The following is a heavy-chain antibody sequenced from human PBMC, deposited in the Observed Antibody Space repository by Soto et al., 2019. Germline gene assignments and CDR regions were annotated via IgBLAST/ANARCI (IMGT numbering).Heavy chain of an antibody. CDR1: GDSVSSNSAA. V-gene: IGHV6-1*01. Sequence: PSETLSLTCAISGDSVSSNSAAWNWIRQSPSRGLEWLGRTYYRSKWYNDYAVSVKSRITINPDTSKNQFSLQLNSVTPEDTAVYYCAGLITGTNGHESDAFDIWGQGTMVTVSS. D-gene: IGHD1-7*01. CDR3: AGLITGTNGHESDAFDI. J-gene: IGHJ3*02. CDR2: TYYRSKWYN.